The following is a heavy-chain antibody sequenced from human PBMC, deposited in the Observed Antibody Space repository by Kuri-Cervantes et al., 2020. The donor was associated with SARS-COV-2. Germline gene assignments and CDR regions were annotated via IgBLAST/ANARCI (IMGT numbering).Heavy chain of an antibody. V-gene: IGHV3-30*03. J-gene: IGHJ6*02. CDR3: ARLGVAAAGSYYYYGMDV. Sequence: GGSLRLSCAASGFTFSSYGMHWVRQAPGKGLEWVAVISDDGSNKYYADSVKGRFTIARDNSKNTLYLQMNSLRAEDTAVYYCARLGVAAAGSYYYYGMDVWGQGTTVTVSS. CDR2: ISDDGSNK. CDR1: GFTFSSYG. D-gene: IGHD6-13*01.